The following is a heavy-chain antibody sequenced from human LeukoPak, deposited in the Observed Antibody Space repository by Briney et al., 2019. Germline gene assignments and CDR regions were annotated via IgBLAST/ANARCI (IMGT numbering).Heavy chain of an antibody. CDR2: INPSGRT. CDR3: ARLSGYHFDY. D-gene: IGHD5-12*01. J-gene: IGHJ4*02. Sequence: NASETLSLTCGVYSGSLSDKYWSWIRQPPGKGLEWIGEINPSGRTNYNPSLKSRVTMSIDTSKNQFSLKLSSVTAGDTAEYYCARLSGYHFDYWGQGALVTVSS. CDR1: SGSLSDKY. V-gene: IGHV4-34*01.